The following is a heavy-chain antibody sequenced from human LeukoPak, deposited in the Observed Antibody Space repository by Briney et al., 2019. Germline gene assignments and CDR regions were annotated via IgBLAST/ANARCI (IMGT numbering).Heavy chain of an antibody. CDR2: IKQDGSEK. D-gene: IGHD4-17*01. CDR1: GFTFSSYW. CDR3: ARVDYGDYSPHLGY. Sequence: GGSLRLSCAASGFTFSSYWMSWVRQAPGKGLEWVANIKQDGSEKYYVDSVKGRFTISRDNAKNSLYLQMNSLRAEDTAVYYCARVDYGDYSPHLGYWGQGTLVTFSS. J-gene: IGHJ4*02. V-gene: IGHV3-7*01.